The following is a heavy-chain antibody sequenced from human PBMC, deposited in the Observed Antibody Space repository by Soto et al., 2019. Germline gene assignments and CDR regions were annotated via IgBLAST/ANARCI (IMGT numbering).Heavy chain of an antibody. CDR3: DKGRKSTEKDIAVMLAAASSIQH. CDR1: GFTFRDYA. CDR2: ISATGATT. Sequence: GGSLRLSCVASGFTFRDYAMTWVRQAPGKGLDLVSVISATGATTYYADSVRGRFTISRDNSKNTLNLQMNDLRVEDTAVIYCDKGRKSTEKDIAVMLAAASSIQHWGQGTLVNVSS. D-gene: IGHD2-15*01. V-gene: IGHV3-23*01. J-gene: IGHJ1*01.